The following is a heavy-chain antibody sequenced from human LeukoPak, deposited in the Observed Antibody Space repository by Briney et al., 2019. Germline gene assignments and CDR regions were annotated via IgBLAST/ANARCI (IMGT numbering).Heavy chain of an antibody. J-gene: IGHJ6*03. CDR3: ARVARYSSSWYYYYYYYMDV. CDR1: GFTFSSYE. V-gene: IGHV3-48*03. D-gene: IGHD6-13*01. Sequence: GGSLRLSCAASGFTFSSYEMNWVRQAPGKGLEWVSYISSSGSTIYYADSVKGRFTISRDNAKNSLYLQMNSPRAEDTAVYYCARVARYSSSWYYYYYYYMDVWGKGTTVTISS. CDR2: ISSSGSTI.